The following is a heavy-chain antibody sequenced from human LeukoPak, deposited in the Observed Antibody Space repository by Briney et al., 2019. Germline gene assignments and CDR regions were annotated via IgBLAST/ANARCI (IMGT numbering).Heavy chain of an antibody. D-gene: IGHD5-24*01. CDR1: GFTFSSYA. V-gene: IGHV3-30*04. J-gene: IGHJ4*02. CDR2: ISYDGSNK. Sequence: GGSLRLSCAASGFTFSSYAMHWVRQAPGKGLEWVAVISYDGSNKYYADSVKGRFTISRDNAKNTLYLQMNSLRAEDTAVYYCARDRRAIDYWGQGTLVTVSS. CDR3: ARDRRAIDY.